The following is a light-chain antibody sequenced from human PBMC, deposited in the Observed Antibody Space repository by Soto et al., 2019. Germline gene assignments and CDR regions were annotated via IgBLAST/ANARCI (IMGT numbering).Light chain of an antibody. CDR2: EVS. J-gene: IGLJ1*01. Sequence: QSALTQPASVSGSPGQSITISCTGTSSDVGRSNHVFWYQQHPGKAPKLIIYEVSSRPSGVPDRFSGSKSGNTASLTISGLQAEDEADYFCCSYAGSYTYVFGTGTKLTVL. CDR3: CSYAGSYTYV. V-gene: IGLV2-11*01. CDR1: SSDVGRSNH.